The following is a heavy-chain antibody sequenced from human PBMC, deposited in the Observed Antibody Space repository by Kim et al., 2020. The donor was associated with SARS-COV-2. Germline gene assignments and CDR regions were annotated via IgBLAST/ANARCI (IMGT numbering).Heavy chain of an antibody. V-gene: IGHV3-11*05. CDR2: ISSSSSYT. Sequence: GGSLRLSCAASGFTFSDYYMSWIRQAPGKGLEWVSYISSSSSYTNYADSVKGRFTISRDNAKNSLYLQMNSLRAEDTAVYYCARGWRPGYGCNDAFDIWGQGTMVTVSS. CDR3: ARGWRPGYGCNDAFDI. J-gene: IGHJ3*02. D-gene: IGHD5-12*01. CDR1: GFTFSDYY.